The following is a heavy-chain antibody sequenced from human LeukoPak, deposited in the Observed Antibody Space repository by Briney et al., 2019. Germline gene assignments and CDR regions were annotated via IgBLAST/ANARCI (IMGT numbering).Heavy chain of an antibody. CDR3: ARRGPDYYGSGSYLDY. Sequence: ESGGGVVQPGRSLRLSCAASGFTFSSYGMHWVRQAPGKGLEWVAVILYDGSNKYYADSVKGRFTISRDNSKNTLYLQLNSLRAEDTAVYYCARRGPDYYGSGSYLDYWGQGTLVTVSS. J-gene: IGHJ4*02. D-gene: IGHD3-10*01. CDR2: ILYDGSNK. V-gene: IGHV3-33*01. CDR1: GFTFSSYG.